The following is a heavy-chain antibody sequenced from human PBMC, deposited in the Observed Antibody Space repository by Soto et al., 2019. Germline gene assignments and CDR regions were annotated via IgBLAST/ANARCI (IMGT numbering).Heavy chain of an antibody. J-gene: IGHJ5*02. D-gene: IGHD3-22*01. CDR2: ISGSGGST. CDR1: GFTFSSYA. V-gene: IGHV3-23*01. Sequence: EVQLLESGGGLVQPGGSLRLSCAASGFTFSSYAMSWVRQAPGKGLEWVSAISGSGGSTYYADSVKGRFTISRDNSKNTLYLQMNILRAEDTAVYYCAKGANYYDSSCYYRKKTLGWFDPWGQGTLVTVSS. CDR3: AKGANYYDSSCYYRKKTLGWFDP.